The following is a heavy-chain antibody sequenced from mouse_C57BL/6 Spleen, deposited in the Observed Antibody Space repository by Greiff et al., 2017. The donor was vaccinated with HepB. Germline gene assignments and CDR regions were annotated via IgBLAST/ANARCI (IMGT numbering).Heavy chain of an antibody. CDR1: GFTFSSYA. CDR2: ISSGGYYI. V-gene: IGHV5-9-1*02. CDR3: TRDTYGSSYAWFAY. D-gene: IGHD1-1*01. J-gene: IGHJ3*01. Sequence: DVMLVESGEGSVKPGGSLKLSCAASGFTFSSYAMSWVRPNPEKRLEWVAYISSGGYYIYYADTVKGRFTITRDNARNTLYLQMSSLKSEDTAMYYCTRDTYGSSYAWFAYWGQGTLVTVSA.